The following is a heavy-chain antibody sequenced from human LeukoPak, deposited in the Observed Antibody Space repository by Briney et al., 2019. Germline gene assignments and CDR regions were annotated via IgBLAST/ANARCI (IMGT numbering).Heavy chain of an antibody. J-gene: IGHJ5*02. Sequence: GGSLTLSGTASGFSGPSSAMAWVRQAPGKGLEWVSQIGAGASHKYYADSVKGRCTISRDYSRKTVYLQMNSLRAEDTAVYYCAQSYDSGGYPLGGSWGQGTLVTVSS. V-gene: IGHV3-23*01. D-gene: IGHD3-22*01. CDR2: IGAGASHK. CDR1: GFSGPSSA. CDR3: AQSYDSGGYPLGGS.